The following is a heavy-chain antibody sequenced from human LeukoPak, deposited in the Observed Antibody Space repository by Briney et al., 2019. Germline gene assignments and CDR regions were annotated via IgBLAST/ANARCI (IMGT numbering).Heavy chain of an antibody. D-gene: IGHD3-3*01. CDR1: GGSFSGYY. CDR2: INHSGST. V-gene: IGHV4-34*01. CDR3: ARVDFWSGYYRDY. Sequence: PSETLPLTCAVYGGSFSGYYWSRIRQPPGKGLEWIGEINHSGSTNYNPSLKSRVTISVDTSKNQFSLKLSSVTAADTAVYYYARVDFWSGYYRDYWGQGTLVTVSS. J-gene: IGHJ4*02.